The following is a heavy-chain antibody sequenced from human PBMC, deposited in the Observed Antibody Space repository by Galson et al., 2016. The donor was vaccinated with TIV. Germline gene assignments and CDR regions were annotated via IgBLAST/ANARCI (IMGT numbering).Heavy chain of an antibody. CDR1: GFSFSDFW. J-gene: IGHJ4*02. CDR3: TRLGPSCVFDF. V-gene: IGHV3-7*01. CDR2: MSHDGSEL. D-gene: IGHD1-26*01. Sequence: SLRLSCAASGFSFSDFWGTWVRQAPGKGLEWVASMSHDGSELYYLDSVRGRFTFSRDNPKNSLYLRMSNLRAEDTAIYYCTRLGPSCVFDFWGQGALVTVSS.